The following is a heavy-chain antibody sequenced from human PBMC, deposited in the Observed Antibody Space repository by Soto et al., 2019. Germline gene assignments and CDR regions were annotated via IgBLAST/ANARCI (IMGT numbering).Heavy chain of an antibody. J-gene: IGHJ4*02. Sequence: ASVKVSCKASGYTFTSYDINWVRQATGQGLEWMGWMNPNSGNTGYAQKFQGRVTMTRNTSISTAYMELSSLRSEDTAVYYCARVRAMITFGGNYFDYWGQGTLVTVSS. V-gene: IGHV1-8*01. D-gene: IGHD3-16*01. CDR2: MNPNSGNT. CDR1: GYTFTSYD. CDR3: ARVRAMITFGGNYFDY.